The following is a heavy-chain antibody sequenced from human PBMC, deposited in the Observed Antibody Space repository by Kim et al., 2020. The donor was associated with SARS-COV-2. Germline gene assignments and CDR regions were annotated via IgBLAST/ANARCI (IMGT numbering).Heavy chain of an antibody. CDR2: INPNTGDT. CDR3: VRDGDHNYAWHAFDF. CDR1: GYSFTGYY. J-gene: IGHJ3*01. Sequence: ASVKVSCKASGYSFTGYYIHWVRQGPGQGLEWMGQINPNTGDTRYAQKFQGRVTVTTDTSISTAFVDLNWLTSDDTAVYYCVRDGDHNYAWHAFDFWGQGTLVTVSS. D-gene: IGHD3-10*01. V-gene: IGHV1-2*06.